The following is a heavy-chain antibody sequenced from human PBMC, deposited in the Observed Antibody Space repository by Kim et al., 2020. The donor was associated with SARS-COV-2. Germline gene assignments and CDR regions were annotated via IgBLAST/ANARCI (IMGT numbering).Heavy chain of an antibody. CDR1: GYSFTSYW. Sequence: GESLKISCKGSGYSFTSYWIGWVRQMPGKGLEWMGIIYPGDSDTRYSPSFQGQVTISADKSISTAYLQWSSLKASDTAMYYCARHRSRWNNYYYYYGMDVWGQGTTVTVSS. CDR2: IYPGDSDT. D-gene: IGHD1-1*01. J-gene: IGHJ6*02. CDR3: ARHRSRWNNYYYYYGMDV. V-gene: IGHV5-51*01.